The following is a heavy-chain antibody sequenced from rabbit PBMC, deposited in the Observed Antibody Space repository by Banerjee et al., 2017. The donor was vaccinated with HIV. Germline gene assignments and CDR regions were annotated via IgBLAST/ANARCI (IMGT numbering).Heavy chain of an antibody. CDR3: ARDFSYAGYAGYGFFNL. CDR2: IYAGSSGST. Sequence: QEQLEESGGDLVKPGPSLTLTCTASGFTISGGYDMCWVRQAPGKGLEWIACIYAGSSGSTYYASWAKGRFTISKTSSTTVTLQMTSLTAADTATYFCARDFSYAGYAGYGFFNLWGPGTLVTVS. CDR1: GFTISGGYD. V-gene: IGHV1S45*01. J-gene: IGHJ4*01. D-gene: IGHD7-1*01.